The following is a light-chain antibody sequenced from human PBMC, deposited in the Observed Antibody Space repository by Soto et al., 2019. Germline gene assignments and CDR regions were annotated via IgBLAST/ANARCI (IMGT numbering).Light chain of an antibody. CDR2: EAS. J-gene: IGKJ1*01. V-gene: IGKV1-16*02. Sequence: IQMTQSPSSLSASVGDRITITCRASQDISNFLAWFQQKPGKAPKSLIYEASNLQSGVSPKFSGSASGTDFTLTINSLQPEDFATYYCQQYHSYPPTFGQGTKVAI. CDR1: QDISNF. CDR3: QQYHSYPPT.